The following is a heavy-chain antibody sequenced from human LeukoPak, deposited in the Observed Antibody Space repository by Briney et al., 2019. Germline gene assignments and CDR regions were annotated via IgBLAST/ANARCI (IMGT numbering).Heavy chain of an antibody. J-gene: IGHJ4*02. Sequence: GASVKVSCKASGYTFTSYAMHWVRQAPGQRLEWMGWINAGNGNTKYSQKFQGRVTITRDTSASTAYMELSSLRSEDTAVYYCARDLVPTQFIAVAGPLDYWGQGTLVTVSS. D-gene: IGHD6-19*01. CDR1: GYTFTSYA. CDR3: ARDLVPTQFIAVAGPLDY. V-gene: IGHV1-3*01. CDR2: INAGNGNT.